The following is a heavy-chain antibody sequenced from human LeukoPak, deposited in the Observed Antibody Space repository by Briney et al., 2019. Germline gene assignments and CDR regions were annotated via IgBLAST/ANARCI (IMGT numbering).Heavy chain of an antibody. Sequence: GASLRLSWAAAGFTFSSYAVSSVRQAAGKGREWVSAMSGSGGSTYYADSVKGRFTISRDNSKNTLNLQMNSLRAEDTAVYYCAKEYSSGWYEGNFDYWGQGTLVTVSS. V-gene: IGHV3-23*01. CDR2: MSGSGGST. CDR3: AKEYSSGWYEGNFDY. J-gene: IGHJ4*02. D-gene: IGHD6-19*01. CDR1: GFTFSSYA.